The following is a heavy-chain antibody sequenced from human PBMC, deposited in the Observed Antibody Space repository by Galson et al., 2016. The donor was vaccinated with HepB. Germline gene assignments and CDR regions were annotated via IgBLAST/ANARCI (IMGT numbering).Heavy chain of an antibody. D-gene: IGHD4-17*01. J-gene: IGHJ4*02. V-gene: IGHV3-30*04. Sequence: SLRLSCAASGFTFKNYALHWVRQAPGKGLEWVAIISYDGSRKFFVDSVKGRFTISRDSSKNTVYLQMNSLRAEDTAMYYCAKDSPYGDPTSDYWGQGTLVTLSS. CDR2: ISYDGSRK. CDR3: AKDSPYGDPTSDY. CDR1: GFTFKNYA.